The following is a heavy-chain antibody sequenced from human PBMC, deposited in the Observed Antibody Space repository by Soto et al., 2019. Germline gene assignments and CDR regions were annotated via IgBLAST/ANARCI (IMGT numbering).Heavy chain of an antibody. CDR3: AKDAVYKDGLWLMDS. D-gene: IGHD2-21*01. CDR1: GFTISTFA. J-gene: IGHJ5*02. CDR2: VTGSGGQI. V-gene: IGHV3-23*01. Sequence: QPVGSLRLSCAASGFTISTFAMTWVRQAPGKGLECVSGVTGSGGQIHYADSVKGRFTISKDNSKNTLYLQMSNLREEDTALYYCAKDAVYKDGLWLMDSWGQGTLVTVSS.